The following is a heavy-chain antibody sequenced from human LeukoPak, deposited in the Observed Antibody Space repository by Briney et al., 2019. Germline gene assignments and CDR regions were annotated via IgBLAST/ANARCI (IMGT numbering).Heavy chain of an antibody. CDR2: INWNGGST. CDR3: ARDVGTMIVVVPFDY. V-gene: IGHV3-20*04. CDR1: GFTFDDYG. J-gene: IGHJ4*02. D-gene: IGHD3-22*01. Sequence: GGSLRLSCAASGFTFDDYGLSWVRHAPGKGLEWVSGINWNGGSTGYADSVKGRFTISRDNAKNSLYLQMNSLRAEDTALYYCARDVGTMIVVVPFDYWGQGTLVTVSS.